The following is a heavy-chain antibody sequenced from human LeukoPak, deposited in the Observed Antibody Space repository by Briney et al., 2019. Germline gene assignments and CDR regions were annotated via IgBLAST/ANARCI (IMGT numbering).Heavy chain of an antibody. CDR1: GFTVSSNY. Sequence: GGSLRLSCAASGFTVSSNYMSWVRQAPGKGLEWVSVIYSGGSTYYADSVKGRFTVSRDNSKNTLYLQMNSLRAEDTAVYYCARYSSSWYGNNWFDPWGQGTLVTVSS. J-gene: IGHJ5*02. V-gene: IGHV3-66*01. CDR2: IYSGGST. CDR3: ARYSSSWYGNNWFDP. D-gene: IGHD6-13*01.